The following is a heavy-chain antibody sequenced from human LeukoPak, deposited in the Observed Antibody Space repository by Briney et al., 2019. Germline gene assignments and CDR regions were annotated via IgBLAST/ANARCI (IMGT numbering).Heavy chain of an antibody. CDR2: TYSRSKRYN. Sequence: SQTLSLTCAISGDSVSSNSAAWNWIRQSPSRGLEWLGRTYSRSKRYNDYAVSVKSRITINPDTSKNQFSLQLNSVTPEDTAVYYCAREAWDYDILTGYQYSNWFDPWGQGTLVTVSS. J-gene: IGHJ5*02. CDR1: GDSVSSNSAA. V-gene: IGHV6-1*01. CDR3: AREAWDYDILTGYQYSNWFDP. D-gene: IGHD3-9*01.